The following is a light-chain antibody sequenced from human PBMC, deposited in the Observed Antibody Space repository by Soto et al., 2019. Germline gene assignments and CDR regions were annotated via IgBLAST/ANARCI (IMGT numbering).Light chain of an antibody. J-gene: IGKJ1*01. CDR3: QQYGSSPRT. V-gene: IGKV1-5*01. CDR1: QSISSW. Sequence: DIQMTQSPSTLSASVGARVPITCRASQSISSWLAWYQQKPGKAPKLLIYDASSLESGVPSRFSGSGSGTDFTLTISRLEPEDFAVYYCQQYGSSPRTFGQGTKVDIK. CDR2: DAS.